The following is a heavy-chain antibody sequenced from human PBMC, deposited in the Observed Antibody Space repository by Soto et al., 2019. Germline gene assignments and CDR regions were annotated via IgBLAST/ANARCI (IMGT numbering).Heavy chain of an antibody. CDR3: ASPRLSSDGTTPIDY. CDR1: GFTFSSYA. J-gene: IGHJ4*02. Sequence: QVQLVESGGGVVQPGRSLRLSCAASGFTFSSYAMHWVRQAPGKGLEWVAVISYDGSKKYYADSVKGRFTISRDNSTNTLYLQMNSLRAEDTAVYYCASPRLSSDGTTPIDYWGQGTLVTVSS. CDR2: ISYDGSKK. V-gene: IGHV3-30-3*01. D-gene: IGHD1-1*01.